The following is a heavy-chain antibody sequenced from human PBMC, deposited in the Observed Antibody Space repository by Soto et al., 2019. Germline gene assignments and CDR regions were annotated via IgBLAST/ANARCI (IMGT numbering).Heavy chain of an antibody. Sequence: PSETLSLTCTVSGGSISSSSYYWGWIRQPPGKGLEWIGSIYYSGSTYYNPSLKSRVTISVDTSKNQFSLKLSSVTAADTAVYNCARHERYYGSGSYSGWFDPWGQGTLVTVSS. D-gene: IGHD3-10*01. CDR1: GGSISSSSYY. J-gene: IGHJ5*02. CDR2: IYYSGST. V-gene: IGHV4-39*01. CDR3: ARHERYYGSGSYSGWFDP.